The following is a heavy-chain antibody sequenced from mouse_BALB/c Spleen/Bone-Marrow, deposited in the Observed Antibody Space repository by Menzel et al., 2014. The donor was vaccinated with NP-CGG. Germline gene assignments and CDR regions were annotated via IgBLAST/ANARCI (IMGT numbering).Heavy chain of an antibody. Sequence: VKLVESGPGLVAPSQSLSITCTVSEFSLTTYGVHWVRQPPGKGLEWLGVIWAGGITNYNSALMSRLSISKDNSKSQVFLKMNSRQTDDTAMYYCARGLRLRDYFDYWGQGTTLTVSS. CDR3: ARGLRLRDYFDY. J-gene: IGHJ2*01. CDR1: EFSLTTYG. CDR2: IWAGGIT. V-gene: IGHV2-9*02. D-gene: IGHD1-2*01.